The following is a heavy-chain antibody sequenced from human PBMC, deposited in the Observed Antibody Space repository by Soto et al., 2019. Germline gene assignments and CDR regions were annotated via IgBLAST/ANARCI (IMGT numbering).Heavy chain of an antibody. J-gene: IGHJ4*02. CDR2: ISGSGYNT. D-gene: IGHD6-13*01. Sequence: GGSLRLSCATSGFTFSSSAMSWVRQASGKGLEWVSSISGSGYNTNYADSVKGRFTISRDNSMNTLYLQMNSLGAEDTPVHYCAKSALVAASTGAFDYWGEGTLVTVCS. CDR1: GFTFSSSA. CDR3: AKSALVAASTGAFDY. V-gene: IGHV3-23*01.